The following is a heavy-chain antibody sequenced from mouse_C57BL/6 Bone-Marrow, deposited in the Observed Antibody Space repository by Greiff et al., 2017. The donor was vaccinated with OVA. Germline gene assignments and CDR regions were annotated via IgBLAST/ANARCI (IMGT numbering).Heavy chain of an antibody. J-gene: IGHJ4*01. Sequence: EVKLVESGPVLVKPGASVKMSCKASGYTFTDYYMNWVKQSHGKSLEWIGVINPYNGGTSYNQKFKGKATLTVDKSSSTAYMELNSLTSEYSAVYYCARSAMDYWGQGTSVTVSS. V-gene: IGHV1-19*01. CDR3: ARSAMDY. CDR1: GYTFTDYY. CDR2: INPYNGGT.